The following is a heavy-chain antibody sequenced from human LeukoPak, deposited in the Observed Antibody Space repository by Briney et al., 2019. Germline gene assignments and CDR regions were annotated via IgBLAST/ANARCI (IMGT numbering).Heavy chain of an antibody. CDR1: GGSISSYY. Sequence: PSETLSLTCTVSGGSISSYYWSWIRQPPGKGLEWIGYIYYSGSTNYNPSLKSRVTISVDTSKNQFSLKLSPVTAADTAVYYCARAGYSYAYYFDYWGQGTLVTVSS. J-gene: IGHJ4*02. V-gene: IGHV4-59*01. CDR3: ARAGYSYAYYFDY. D-gene: IGHD5-18*01. CDR2: IYYSGST.